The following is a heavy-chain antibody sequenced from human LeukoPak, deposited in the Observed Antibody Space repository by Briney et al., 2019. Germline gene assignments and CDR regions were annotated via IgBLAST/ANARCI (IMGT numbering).Heavy chain of an antibody. V-gene: IGHV4-34*01. CDR3: ARYPWGSSGYYVFDY. Sequence: PSETLSLTCAVYGGSFSGYYWSWIRQPPGKGLEWIGEINHSGSTNYNPSLKILVTISVDTSKNQFSLKLSSVTAADTAVYYCARYPWGSSGYYVFDYWGQGTLVTVSS. CDR1: GGSFSGYY. D-gene: IGHD3-22*01. CDR2: INHSGST. J-gene: IGHJ4*02.